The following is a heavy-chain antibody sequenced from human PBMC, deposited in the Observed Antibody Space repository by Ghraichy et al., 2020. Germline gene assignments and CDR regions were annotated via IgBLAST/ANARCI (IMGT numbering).Heavy chain of an antibody. V-gene: IGHV3-23*01. D-gene: IGHD1-26*01. CDR1: GFTFSSHA. CDR2: IGGSGSQT. Sequence: GGSLRLSCAASGFTFSSHAMTWVRQPPGKGLEWVAAIGGSGSQTFYADSVRGRFTISRDNSKDTLYVHMNNLRAEDTAVYYCTSRGISVRDQWGSLDYWAREPWSPSRQ. CDR3: TSRGISVRDQWGSLDY. J-gene: IGHJ4*02.